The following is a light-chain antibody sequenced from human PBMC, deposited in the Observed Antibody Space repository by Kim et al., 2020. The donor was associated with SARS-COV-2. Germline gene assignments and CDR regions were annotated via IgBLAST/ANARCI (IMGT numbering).Light chain of an antibody. CDR1: VLAKKY. J-gene: IGLJ3*02. CDR3: YSAADNNSWV. V-gene: IGLV3-27*01. Sequence: SYELTQPSSVSVSPGQTARITCSGDVLAKKYARWFQQKPGQATVLVIYKDSERPSGIPERFSGSSSGTTVTLTISGAQVEDEADYYCYSAADNNSWVFGGGTQLTVL. CDR2: KDS.